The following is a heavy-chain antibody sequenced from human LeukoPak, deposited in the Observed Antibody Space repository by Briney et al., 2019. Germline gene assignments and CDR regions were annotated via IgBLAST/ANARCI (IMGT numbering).Heavy chain of an antibody. CDR1: GFPFSSYG. Sequence: GRSLRLSCVASGFPFSSYGMHWVRQAPGKGLEWVAVIWSVGGAEYYADSVKGRFTISRDNAKNSLYLQMNSLRAEDTAVYYCARESSPTFDLGAFDIWGQGTMVTVSS. D-gene: IGHD1-26*01. J-gene: IGHJ3*02. CDR2: IWSVGGAE. CDR3: ARESSPTFDLGAFDI. V-gene: IGHV3-33*01.